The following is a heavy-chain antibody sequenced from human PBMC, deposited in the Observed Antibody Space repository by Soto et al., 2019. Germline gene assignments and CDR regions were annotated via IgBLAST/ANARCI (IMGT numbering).Heavy chain of an antibody. CDR3: TTVQNSITITPVDV. V-gene: IGHV3-15*01. CDR1: GITFRNAW. D-gene: IGHD3-3*01. CDR2: IKRATDGGTT. Sequence: EELLVESGGGLVKPGGSLTLSCAASGITFRNAWMIWVRQAPGKGLEWVGRIKRATDGGTTDYAAPAKGRFTISRDDSKNTLYLQMNSLKSDDTAVYYCTTVQNSITITPVDVWGKGTRVTVSS. J-gene: IGHJ6*04.